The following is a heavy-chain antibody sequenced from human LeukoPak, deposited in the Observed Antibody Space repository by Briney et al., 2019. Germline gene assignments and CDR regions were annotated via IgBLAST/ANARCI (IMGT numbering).Heavy chain of an antibody. Sequence: SETLSLTCTVSGYSISSGYYWGWIRQPPGKGLEWIGSIYHSGSTYYNPSLKSRVTISVDTSKNQFSLKLSSVTAADTAVYYCAGANPNPLDIWGQGTMVTVSS. CDR3: AGANPNPLDI. CDR2: IYHSGST. CDR1: GYSISSGYY. V-gene: IGHV4-38-2*02. J-gene: IGHJ3*02.